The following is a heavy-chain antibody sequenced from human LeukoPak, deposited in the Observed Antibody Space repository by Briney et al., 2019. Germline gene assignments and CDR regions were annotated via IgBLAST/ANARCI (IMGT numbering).Heavy chain of an antibody. CDR3: ATGGIAVAGMAFVWFDP. CDR1: GYTLTELS. V-gene: IGHV1-24*01. J-gene: IGHJ5*02. Sequence: ASVKVSCKVSGYTLTELSMHWVRQAPGKGLEWMGGFDPEDGETIYAQKFQGRVTMTEDTSTDTAYMELNSLRSEDTAVYYCATGGIAVAGMAFVWFDPWGQGTLVTASS. CDR2: FDPEDGET. D-gene: IGHD6-19*01.